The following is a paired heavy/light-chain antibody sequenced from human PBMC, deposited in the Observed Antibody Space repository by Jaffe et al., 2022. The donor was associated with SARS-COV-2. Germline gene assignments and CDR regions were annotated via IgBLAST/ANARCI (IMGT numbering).Heavy chain of an antibody. CDR2: ISYSGNT. Sequence: QVQLQESGPGLVKPSETLSLACTVSGGSIISGSYDWGWIRQPPGKGLECIGSISYSGNTYYNPSLKSRVTISVDTSKNQFSLKLTSVTAADTAVYYCARQVRWNNYMDVWGKGTTVTVSS. D-gene: IGHD4-17*01. CDR3: ARQVRWNNYMDV. CDR1: GGSIISGSYD. V-gene: IGHV4-39*01. J-gene: IGHJ6*03.
Light chain of an antibody. CDR1: SSDVGGYNY. CDR2: EVS. CDR3: SSYAGNNNYV. J-gene: IGLJ1*01. V-gene: IGLV2-8*01. Sequence: QSALTQPPSASGSPGQSVTISCTGTSSDVGGYNYVSWYQQHPGKAPKLMIYEVSRRPSGVPDRFSGSKSGSTASLTVSGLQAEDEADYYCSSYAGNNNYVFGTGTKVTVL.